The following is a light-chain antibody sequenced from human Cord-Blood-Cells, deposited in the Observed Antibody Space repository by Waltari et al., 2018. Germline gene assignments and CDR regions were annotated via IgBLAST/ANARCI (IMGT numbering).Light chain of an antibody. CDR3: QQYNNWPLYT. Sequence: DIVMTQSPATLSVSPGERATLSCRASQSVSSNLVWYQQKPGQAPRLLIYGAATRATGIPARFSGSGSGTEFTLTISSLQSEDFAVYYCQQYNNWPLYTFGQGTKLEIK. CDR1: QSVSSN. CDR2: GAA. V-gene: IGKV3-15*01. J-gene: IGKJ2*01.